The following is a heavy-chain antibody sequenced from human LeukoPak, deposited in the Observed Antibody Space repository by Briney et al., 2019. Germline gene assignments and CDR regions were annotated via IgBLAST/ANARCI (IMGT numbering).Heavy chain of an antibody. V-gene: IGHV3-23*01. D-gene: IGHD5-18*01. Sequence: GGSLRLSCGGSGFTFSSYAMSWVRQAPGKGLEWVSSLSGSGGSTYYADSVKGRFTISRDNSKNTLYLQMNSLRVEDTAVYYCAKDPHTGYSFAYWGQGTLVTVSS. J-gene: IGHJ4*02. CDR3: AKDPHTGYSFAY. CDR1: GFTFSSYA. CDR2: LSGSGGST.